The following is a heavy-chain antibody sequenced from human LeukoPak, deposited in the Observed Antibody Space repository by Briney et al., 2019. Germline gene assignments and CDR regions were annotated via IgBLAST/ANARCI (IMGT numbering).Heavy chain of an antibody. V-gene: IGHV1-2*06. CDR2: INPNSGGT. CDR1: GYTFTGYY. Sequence: GASVKVSCNSSGYTFTGYYMHWVRQAPGQGLEWMGRINPNSGGTNYAQKFQGRVTMTRDTSISTAYMELSRLRSDDTAVYYCARYHSSSWYRANFYFDYWGQGTLVTVSS. CDR3: ARYHSSSWYRANFYFDY. J-gene: IGHJ4*02. D-gene: IGHD6-13*01.